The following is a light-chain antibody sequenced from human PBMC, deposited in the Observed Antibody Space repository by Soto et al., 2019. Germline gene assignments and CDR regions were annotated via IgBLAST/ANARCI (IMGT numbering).Light chain of an antibody. J-gene: IGKJ4*01. CDR2: AAS. Sequence: DIQMTQSPSSVSASVGDRVTITCRASQGIGRWLAWYQQKPGKAPKLLIYAASSLQSGVPSRFSGSGSGTDFALTISSLQSEDFATYYCQQANSFPLTFGGGTKVEIK. V-gene: IGKV1D-12*01. CDR1: QGIGRW. CDR3: QQANSFPLT.